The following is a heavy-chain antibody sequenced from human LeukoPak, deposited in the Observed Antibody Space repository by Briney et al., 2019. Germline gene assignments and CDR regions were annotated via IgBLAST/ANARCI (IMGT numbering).Heavy chain of an antibody. CDR2: IYYSGST. CDR1: GGSISSYY. D-gene: IGHD7-27*01. Sequence: KPSETLSLTCTVSGGSISSYYWSWIRQPPGKGLEWIGYIYYSGSTNYNPSLKSRVTISADTSKNQFSLKLSSVTAADTAVYYCARVPGGWGSGWFDPWGQGTLVTVSS. J-gene: IGHJ5*02. CDR3: ARVPGGWGSGWFDP. V-gene: IGHV4-59*01.